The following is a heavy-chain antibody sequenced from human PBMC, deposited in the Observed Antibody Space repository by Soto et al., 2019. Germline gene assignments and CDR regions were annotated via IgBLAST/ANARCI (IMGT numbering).Heavy chain of an antibody. CDR2: ISHSGST. V-gene: IGHV4-34*01. D-gene: IGHD2-2*01. CDR3: ARGIVVVPGATGGWFEP. CDR1: GASFSGYY. Sequence: SETLSLTCAVYGASFSGYYWSWIRQPPGKGLEWIGEISHSGSTNYNPSLKSRVTISVDTSKNQFSLKLSSVTAADTAVYYCARGIVVVPGATGGWFEPWGQGTLVTLSS. J-gene: IGHJ5*02.